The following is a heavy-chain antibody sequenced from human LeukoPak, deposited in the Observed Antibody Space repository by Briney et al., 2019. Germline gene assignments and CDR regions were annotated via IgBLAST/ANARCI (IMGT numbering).Heavy chain of an antibody. CDR2: ISSTSSHT. CDR1: GFTFSDYY. CDR3: ARDQDYGGNAIFDS. J-gene: IGHJ4*02. V-gene: IGHV3-11*05. D-gene: IGHD4-23*01. Sequence: PGGSLRLSCAVSGFTFSDYYMHWIRQAPGKGLEWVSYISSTSSHTNYADSVKGRFTTSRDNSKKSVYLQMDSLRAEDTAIYYCARDQDYGGNAIFDSWGQGTLVTVSS.